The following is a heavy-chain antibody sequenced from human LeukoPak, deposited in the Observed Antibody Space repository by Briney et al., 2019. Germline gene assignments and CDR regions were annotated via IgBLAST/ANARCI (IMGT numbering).Heavy chain of an antibody. CDR1: GFTFSSYS. D-gene: IGHD1-26*01. CDR3: ARDRGSYYSDYYYYYMDV. V-gene: IGHV3-21*01. CDR2: ISSSSSYI. Sequence: TGGSLRLSCAASGFTFSSYSMNWVRQAPGKGLEWVSSISSSSSYIYYADSVKGRFTISRDNAKNSLYLQMNSLRAEDTAVYYCARDRGSYYSDYYYYYMDVWGKGTTVTVSS. J-gene: IGHJ6*03.